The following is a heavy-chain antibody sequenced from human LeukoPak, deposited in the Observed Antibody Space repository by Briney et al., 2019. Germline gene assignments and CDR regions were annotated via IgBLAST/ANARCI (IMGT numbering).Heavy chain of an antibody. J-gene: IGHJ4*02. Sequence: SETLSLTCAVYGGSFSGYYWSWIRQPPGKGLEWIGEINHNGSTNYNPSLKSRVTISVDTSKNQFSLKLSSVTAADTAVYYCARAPEYGLYYFDYWGQGTLVTVSS. CDR3: ARAPEYGLYYFDY. CDR2: INHNGST. D-gene: IGHD1-14*01. V-gene: IGHV4-34*01. CDR1: GGSFSGYY.